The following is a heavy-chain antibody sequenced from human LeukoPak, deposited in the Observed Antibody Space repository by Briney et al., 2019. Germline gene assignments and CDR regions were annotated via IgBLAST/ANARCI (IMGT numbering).Heavy chain of an antibody. V-gene: IGHV3-23*01. J-gene: IGHJ4*02. CDR1: GFTFSSYA. Sequence: PGGSLRLSCEASGFTFSSYAMSWVRQAPGKGLEWVSAISGSGGSTYYADSVKGRFTISRDNSKNTLYLQMNSLRAEDTAVYYCAKDLDIVVVPAAVYFDYWGQGTLVTVSS. CDR3: AKDLDIVVVPAAVYFDY. CDR2: ISGSGGST. D-gene: IGHD2-2*03.